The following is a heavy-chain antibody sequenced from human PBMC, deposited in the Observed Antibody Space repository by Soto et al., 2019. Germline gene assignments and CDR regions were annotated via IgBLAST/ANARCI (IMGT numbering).Heavy chain of an antibody. Sequence: ASVKVSCKASGYTFTSYYMHWVRQAPGQGLEWMGIINPSGGSTSYAQKFQGRVTMTRDTSTSTVYMELSSLRSEDTAVYYCASGVMITFGGVGYFDYWGQGTLVTVS. D-gene: IGHD3-16*01. CDR1: GYTFTSYY. V-gene: IGHV1-46*01. CDR2: INPSGGST. CDR3: ASGVMITFGGVGYFDY. J-gene: IGHJ4*02.